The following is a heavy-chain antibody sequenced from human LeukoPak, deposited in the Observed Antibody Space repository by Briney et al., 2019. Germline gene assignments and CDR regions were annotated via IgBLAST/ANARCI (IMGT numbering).Heavy chain of an antibody. D-gene: IGHD2-15*01. J-gene: IGHJ3*01. CDR1: GGSFSGYY. V-gene: IGHV4-34*01. CDR3: ARLRKGGLAF. Sequence: SETLSLTCAVYGGSFSGYYWSWIRQPPGKGLEWIGEINHSGSTYYNPSLKSRVTISVDTSKNQFSLKLSSVTAADTAVYYCARLRKGGLAFWGQGTMVTVSS. CDR2: INHSGST.